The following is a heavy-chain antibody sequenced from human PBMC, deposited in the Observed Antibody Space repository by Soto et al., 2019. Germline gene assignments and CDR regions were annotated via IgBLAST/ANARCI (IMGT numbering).Heavy chain of an antibody. D-gene: IGHD3-9*01. V-gene: IGHV2-5*02. CDR1: GFSLSTSGMG. J-gene: IGHJ4*02. CDR3: ARRYYDTLTGLPYYVDY. Sequence: QVTLKEAGPTLLKPTQTLTLTCTFSGFSLSTSGMGVGWIRQPPGKALEWLALIYWDDDRRHSPSLKSRLTITKDTSKTQVVLTMSYMDPVDTATYYCARRYYDTLTGLPYYVDYWGQGTLVTVSS. CDR2: IYWDDDR.